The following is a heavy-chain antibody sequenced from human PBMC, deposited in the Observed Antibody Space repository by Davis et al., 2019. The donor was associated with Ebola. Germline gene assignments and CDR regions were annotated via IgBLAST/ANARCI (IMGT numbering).Heavy chain of an antibody. CDR1: GFIFNTYA. CDR2: ISGSDGST. Sequence: GESLKISCAASGFIFNTYAMTWVRQAPGKGLEWVSGISGSDGSTYYADSVKGRFTISRDNSKNTLYLQMNSLRAEDTAVYYCAKGGRGYTHDYWGQGTLVTVSS. CDR3: AKGGRGYTHDY. V-gene: IGHV3-23*01. D-gene: IGHD5-18*01. J-gene: IGHJ4*02.